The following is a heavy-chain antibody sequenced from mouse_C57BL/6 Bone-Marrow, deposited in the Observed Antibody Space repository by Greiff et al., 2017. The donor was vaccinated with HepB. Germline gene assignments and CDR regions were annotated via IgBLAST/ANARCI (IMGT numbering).Heavy chain of an antibody. CDR1: GYSITSDYY. CDR2: ISYDGSN. Sequence: EVQLQQSGPGLVKPSQSLSLTCSVTGYSITSDYYWNWIRQVPGNILEWMGYISYDGSNNYNPSLKNRISITRDTSKNQFFLMLNSVTTEDTATYECASDSPFDYWGQGTLVTVSA. CDR3: ASDSPFDY. V-gene: IGHV3-6*01. J-gene: IGHJ3*01. D-gene: IGHD6-2*01.